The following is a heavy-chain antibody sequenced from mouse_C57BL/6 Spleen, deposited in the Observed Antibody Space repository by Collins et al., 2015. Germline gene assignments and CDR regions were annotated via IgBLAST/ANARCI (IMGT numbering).Heavy chain of an antibody. V-gene: IGHV8-12*01. Sequence: QVTLKEFWPWDIAALPDLSLTCSFSGFSLSTSGMGVSWIRQPSGKGLEWLAHIYWDDDKRYNSSLKSRLTISKDTSRNQVFLKITSVDTADTATYYCARDAGAMDYWGQGTSVTVSS. J-gene: IGHJ4*01. CDR1: GFSLSTSGMG. CDR2: IYWDDDK. CDR3: ARDAGAMDY.